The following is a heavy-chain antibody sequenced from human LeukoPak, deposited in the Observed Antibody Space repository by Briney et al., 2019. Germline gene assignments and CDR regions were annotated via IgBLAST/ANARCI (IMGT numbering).Heavy chain of an antibody. CDR2: ISSSSSYI. V-gene: IGHV3-21*01. CDR1: GFTFSSYS. D-gene: IGHD2-2*01. CDR3: ARDFLVGAFDI. J-gene: IGHJ3*02. Sequence: PGGSLRLSCAASGFTFSSYSMNWVRQAPGKGLEWVSSISSSSSYICYADSVKGRFTISRDNAKNSLYLQMNSLRAEDTAVYYCARDFLVGAFDIWGQGTMVTVSS.